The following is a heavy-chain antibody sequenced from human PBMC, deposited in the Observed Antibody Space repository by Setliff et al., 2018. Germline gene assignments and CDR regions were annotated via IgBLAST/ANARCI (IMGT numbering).Heavy chain of an antibody. Sequence: SVKVSCKASGGILNSFSITWVRQAPGQGLEWMGRIIPLFETTNYVEKFQGRVTITADKSTSTAYMELSRLTSEDTAVYYCAPEYSNSSPTVYYYMDVWGKGTTVTVSS. D-gene: IGHD6-6*01. V-gene: IGHV1-69*06. CDR1: GGILNSFS. J-gene: IGHJ6*03. CDR3: APEYSNSSPTVYYYMDV. CDR2: IIPLFETT.